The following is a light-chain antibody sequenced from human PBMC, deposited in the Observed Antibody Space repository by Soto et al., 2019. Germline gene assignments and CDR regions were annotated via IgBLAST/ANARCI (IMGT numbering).Light chain of an antibody. Sequence: EIVLTQSPGTLSLSPGERATLSCRASQSVTYSFLAWYQQKPGQAPRLLIYGASSRATGIPDRFSGSGSGTAFTLTISRLEPEDFPVYYCHQYGTSTWTFGQGTKVEIK. V-gene: IGKV3-20*01. CDR2: GAS. J-gene: IGKJ1*01. CDR3: HQYGTSTWT. CDR1: QSVTYSF.